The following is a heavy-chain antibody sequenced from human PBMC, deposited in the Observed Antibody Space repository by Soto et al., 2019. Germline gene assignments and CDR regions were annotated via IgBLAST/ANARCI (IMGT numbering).Heavy chain of an antibody. Sequence: QVQLVQSGAEVKKPGASVKVSCKASGYTFTSYTLHCVRQAPGQRLEWMGWINTGNGNTKYSQKFQGRVTITRDTSASTAYMELSSLRSEDTAVYYCARGDTMVRGVISDYFDYWGQGTLVTVSS. CDR3: ARGDTMVRGVISDYFDY. CDR1: GYTFTSYT. CDR2: INTGNGNT. J-gene: IGHJ4*02. D-gene: IGHD3-10*01. V-gene: IGHV1-3*04.